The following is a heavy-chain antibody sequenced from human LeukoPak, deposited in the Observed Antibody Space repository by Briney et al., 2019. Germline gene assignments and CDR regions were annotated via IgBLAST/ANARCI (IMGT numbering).Heavy chain of an antibody. V-gene: IGHV3-23*01. D-gene: IGHD5-18*01. J-gene: IGHJ3*02. CDR2: ISGSGGST. CDR3: AKVDTAMADAFDI. Sequence: PSETLSLTCAVSGASSSGHYWSWVRQAPGKGLEWVSAISGSGGSTYYADSVKGRFTISRDNSKNTLYLQMNSLRAEDTAVYYCAKVDTAMADAFDIWGQGTMVTVSS. CDR1: GASSSGHY.